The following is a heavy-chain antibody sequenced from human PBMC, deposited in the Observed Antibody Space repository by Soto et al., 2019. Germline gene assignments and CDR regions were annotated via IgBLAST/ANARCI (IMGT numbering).Heavy chain of an antibody. J-gene: IGHJ3*02. Sequence: QVQLVQSGAEVKKPGSSVKVSCKASGGTFSSYTISWVRQAHGQGLEWMGRIIPILRIANYALKFQGRVTITADKSTSTAYMELSSLRSEDTAVYYCARDLPEVQPPYRQTVGGLIWGQGTMVTVSS. CDR3: ARDLPEVQPPYRQTVGGLI. CDR2: IIPILRIA. CDR1: GGTFSSYT. V-gene: IGHV1-69*08. D-gene: IGHD1-26*01.